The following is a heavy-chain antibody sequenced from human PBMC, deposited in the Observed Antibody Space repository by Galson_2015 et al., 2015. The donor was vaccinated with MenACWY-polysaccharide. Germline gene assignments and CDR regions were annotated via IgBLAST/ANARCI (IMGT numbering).Heavy chain of an antibody. J-gene: IGHJ3*02. V-gene: IGHV3-33*06. D-gene: IGHD2-21*02. CDR3: AKSHVVVVTAIQDTNAFDI. CDR1: GFTFSTYG. Sequence: SLRLSCAASGFTFSTYGMHRVRQAPGKGLEWVAVIWYDGNNKYYADSVKGRFTISRDNSKSTLYLQMNSLRVEDTAVYYCAKSHVVVVTAIQDTNAFDIWGQGTMVTVSS. CDR2: IWYDGNNK.